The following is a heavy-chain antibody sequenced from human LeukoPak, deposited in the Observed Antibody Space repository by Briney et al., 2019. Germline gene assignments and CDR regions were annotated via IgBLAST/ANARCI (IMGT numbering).Heavy chain of an antibody. CDR3: ARDGPRGAAAGPYGMDV. CDR1: GYTFTSYA. J-gene: IGHJ6*04. V-gene: IGHV1-3*01. Sequence: ASVKVSCKASGYTFTSYAMHWVGQAPGQRLEWMGWINAGNGNTKYSQKFQGRVTITRDTSASTAYMELSSLRSEDTAVYYCARDGPRGAAAGPYGMDVWGKGTTVTVSS. D-gene: IGHD6-13*01. CDR2: INAGNGNT.